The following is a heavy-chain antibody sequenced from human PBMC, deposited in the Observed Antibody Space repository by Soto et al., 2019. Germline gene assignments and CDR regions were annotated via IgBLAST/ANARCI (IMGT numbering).Heavy chain of an antibody. CDR3: ATDARLWLRGIWYDYYGMDV. CDR2: IKSKTDGGTT. CDR1: GFTFSNAW. V-gene: IGHV3-15*01. D-gene: IGHD5-18*01. Sequence: GGSLRLSCAASGFTFSNAWMSWVRQAPGKGLEWVGRIKSKTDGGTTDYAAPVKGRFTISRDDSKNTLYLQMNSLKTEDTAVYYCATDARLWLRGIWYDYYGMDVWGQGTTVTDSS. J-gene: IGHJ6*02.